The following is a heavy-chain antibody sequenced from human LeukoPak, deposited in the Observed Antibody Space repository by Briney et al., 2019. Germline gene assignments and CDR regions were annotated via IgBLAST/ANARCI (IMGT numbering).Heavy chain of an antibody. V-gene: IGHV4-34*01. CDR3: ANQLDSSGWYLFDP. D-gene: IGHD6-19*01. J-gene: IGHJ5*02. Sequence: SETLSLTCAVYGGSFSGYYWSWIRQPPGKGLEWIGKINHSGSTNYNPSLKSRVTISVDTSKNQFSLKLSSVTAADTAVYYCANQLDSSGWYLFDPWGQGTLVTVSS. CDR2: INHSGST. CDR1: GGSFSGYY.